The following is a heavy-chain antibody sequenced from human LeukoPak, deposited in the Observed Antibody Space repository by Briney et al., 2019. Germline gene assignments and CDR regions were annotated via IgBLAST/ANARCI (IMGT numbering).Heavy chain of an antibody. CDR2: INSDGSST. CDR3: ARAMGFWSGYYYFDY. CDR1: GFTFSSYW. Sequence: GSLRLSCAASGFTFSSYWMHWVRQAPGKGLVWVSRINSDGSSTSYADSVKGRFTTSRDNAKNTLYLQMNSLRAEDTAVYYCARAMGFWSGYYYFDYWGQGTLVTVSS. J-gene: IGHJ4*02. V-gene: IGHV3-74*01. D-gene: IGHD3-3*01.